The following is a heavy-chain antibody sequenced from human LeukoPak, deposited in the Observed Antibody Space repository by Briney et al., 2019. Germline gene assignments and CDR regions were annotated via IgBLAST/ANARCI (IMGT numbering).Heavy chain of an antibody. V-gene: IGHV1-24*01. CDR2: FLPQDDET. CDR3: ATIAPGDLCDS. J-gene: IGHJ4*02. Sequence: VASVKVSCKFSGSTLTEFSIHWVRQAPGKGHEWMGGFLPQDDETIYAPSFQGRVTMTEDTSTDAADMELSSLTSEDTAMYYCATIAPGDLCDSWGQGTLSTVSS. CDR1: GSTLTEFS. D-gene: IGHD7-27*01.